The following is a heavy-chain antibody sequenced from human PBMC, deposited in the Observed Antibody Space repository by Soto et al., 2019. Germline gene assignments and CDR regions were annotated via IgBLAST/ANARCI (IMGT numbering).Heavy chain of an antibody. CDR2: IIPIFGTA. CDR3: ARKKFSGYVNWFDP. J-gene: IGHJ5*02. Sequence: GASVKVSCKASGGTFSSYAISWVRQAPGQGLEWMGGIIPIFGTANYAQKFQGRVTITADESTSTAYMELSSLRSEDTAVYYCARKKFSGYVNWFDPWGQGTLVTVS. D-gene: IGHD5-12*01. CDR1: GGTFSSYA. V-gene: IGHV1-69*13.